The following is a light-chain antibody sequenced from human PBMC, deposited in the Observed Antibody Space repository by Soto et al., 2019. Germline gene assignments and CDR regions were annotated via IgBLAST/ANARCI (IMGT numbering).Light chain of an antibody. CDR2: LGS. CDR3: MQALQTPPKWT. CDR1: QSLLHSNGYNY. Sequence: DIVMTQSPLSLPVTPGEPASISCRSSQSLLHSNGYNYLDWYLQKPGQSPQLLNYLGSNRGSGVPDRFSGSGSGTDFTLKISRVEAEDVGVYYCMQALQTPPKWTFGQGTKVEIK. V-gene: IGKV2-28*01. J-gene: IGKJ1*01.